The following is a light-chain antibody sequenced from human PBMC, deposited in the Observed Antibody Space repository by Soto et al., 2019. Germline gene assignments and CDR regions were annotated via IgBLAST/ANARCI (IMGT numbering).Light chain of an antibody. Sequence: DIVMTQSPLSLPVTPGEPASISCRSSQSLQYSNGYNYLDWYLQKPGQSPQLLIYMGSNRASGVPDRFSGSGSGTDFTLKISRVEAEDVGVYYCMQALQPPLPFGGGTKVEIK. CDR3: MQALQPPLP. J-gene: IGKJ4*01. CDR1: QSLQYSNGYNY. CDR2: MGS. V-gene: IGKV2-28*01.